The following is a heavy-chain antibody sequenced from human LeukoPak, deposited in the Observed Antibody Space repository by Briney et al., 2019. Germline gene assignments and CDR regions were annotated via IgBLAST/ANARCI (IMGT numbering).Heavy chain of an antibody. Sequence: PGRSLRLSCAASGFTFDDYAMHWVRQAPGKGLEWVSGISWNSGSIDYADSVKGRFTISRDNAKNSLYLQMNSLRAEDTAVYYCARDAVRLRGDFDYWGQGTLVTVSS. CDR2: ISWNSGSI. J-gene: IGHJ4*02. V-gene: IGHV3-9*01. CDR1: GFTFDDYA. D-gene: IGHD5-12*01. CDR3: ARDAVRLRGDFDY.